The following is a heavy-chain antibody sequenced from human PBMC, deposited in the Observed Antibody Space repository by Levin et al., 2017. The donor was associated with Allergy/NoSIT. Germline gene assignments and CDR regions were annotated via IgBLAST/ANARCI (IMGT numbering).Heavy chain of an antibody. J-gene: IGHJ4*02. CDR1: GFTFSDYY. Sequence: SCAASGFTFSDYYMSWIRQAPGKGLEWVSYISSSSSHTNNADSVKGRFTISRDNAKNSLYLQMNSLRAEDTAVYYCAGRLIYGDYVFDYWGQGTLVTVSS. CDR2: ISSSSSHT. D-gene: IGHD4-17*01. V-gene: IGHV3-11*03. CDR3: AGRLIYGDYVFDY.